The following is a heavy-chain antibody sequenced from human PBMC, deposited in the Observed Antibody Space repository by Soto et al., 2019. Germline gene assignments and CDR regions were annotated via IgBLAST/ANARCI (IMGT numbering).Heavy chain of an antibody. CDR3: TADHGTSWSVY. V-gene: IGHV3-15*07. Sequence: EVQLVESGGGLVKPGGSLRLSCAASGFTFTNAWMNWVRQAPGKGLEWVAHIKSTTDGGTTDYAAPVKGRFTISRDDSKNTLYLRMNSLKTADTAVYYCTADHGTSWSVYWGQGTLVTVSS. CDR2: IKSTTDGGTT. CDR1: GFTFTNAW. D-gene: IGHD3-3*01. J-gene: IGHJ4*02.